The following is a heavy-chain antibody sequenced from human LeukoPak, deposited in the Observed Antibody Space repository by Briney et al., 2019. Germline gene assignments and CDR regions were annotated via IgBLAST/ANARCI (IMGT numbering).Heavy chain of an antibody. CDR1: GFTFSTYW. D-gene: IGHD6-13*01. Sequence: GGPLRLSCAASGFTFSTYWMTWVRQAPGQGLEWVANIMQDGSGKYYVDSVKGRFTISRDNAKNSLYLQMNSLRAEDTAVYYCVRGRGSSSWYGQADMFDYWGQGTLVTVSS. CDR2: IMQDGSGK. CDR3: VRGRGSSSWYGQADMFDY. J-gene: IGHJ4*02. V-gene: IGHV3-7*02.